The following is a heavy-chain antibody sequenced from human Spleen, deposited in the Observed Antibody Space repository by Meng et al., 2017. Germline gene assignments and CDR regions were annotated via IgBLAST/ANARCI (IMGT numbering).Heavy chain of an antibody. CDR3: AGRKDLGNWFDP. V-gene: IGHV4-31*01. J-gene: IGHJ5*02. Sequence: QVQLPQSGPGLLNPSPTLSLTCPVSGVSISIGCYYWSWIRQHPGKGLEWIGYIYYSGSTYYNPSLKSLVTISLDTSKNQFSLKLRSVTAADTAFYYCAGRKDLGNWFDPWGQGTLVTVSS. CDR1: GVSISIGCYY. D-gene: IGHD3-16*01. CDR2: IYYSGST.